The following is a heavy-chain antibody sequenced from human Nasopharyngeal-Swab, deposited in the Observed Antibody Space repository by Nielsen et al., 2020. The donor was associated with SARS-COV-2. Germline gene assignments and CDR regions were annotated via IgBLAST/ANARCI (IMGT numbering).Heavy chain of an antibody. Sequence: SETLSLTCTVSGGSISSYYWSWIRQPPGKGLEWIGYIYYSGSTNYNPSLKSRVTISADTSKNQFSLNLSSVTAADTGVYYCARGLVDVNMMLVVIGFSYWLDSWGRGTLVTVSS. CDR3: ARGLVDVNMMLVVIGFSYWLDS. V-gene: IGHV4-59*12. CDR1: GGSISSYY. D-gene: IGHD3-22*01. J-gene: IGHJ5*01. CDR2: IYYSGST.